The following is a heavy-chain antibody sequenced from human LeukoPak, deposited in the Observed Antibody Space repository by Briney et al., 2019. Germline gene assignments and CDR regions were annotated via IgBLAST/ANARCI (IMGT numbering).Heavy chain of an antibody. V-gene: IGHV3-30*18. CDR3: AKDHTIVGATSFDC. J-gene: IGHJ4*02. Sequence: PGRSLRLSCAASGFTFSSYGMHWVRQAPGKGLEWVAVISYDGTYKYYADSVKGRFTISRDNSKNTLYLQMNSLRPEDTAVYYCAKDHTIVGATSFDCWGQGTLVTVSS. D-gene: IGHD1-26*01. CDR2: ISYDGTYK. CDR1: GFTFSSYG.